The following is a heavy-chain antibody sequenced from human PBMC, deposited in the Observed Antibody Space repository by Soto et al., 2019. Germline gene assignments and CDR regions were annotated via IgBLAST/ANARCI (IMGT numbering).Heavy chain of an antibody. CDR1: GFTFSNYG. J-gene: IGHJ4*02. CDR2: ISYDGGNK. Sequence: VQLVESGGGLVQPGGSLRLSCAASGFTFSNYGMYWVRQAPDKGLEWVALISYDGGNKYYADSVKGRFTISRDNIKDTLYLQMNSLSPEDTAIYYCAKRTGGIDYWGQGTLVTVSS. D-gene: IGHD2-8*02. V-gene: IGHV3-30*18. CDR3: AKRTGGIDY.